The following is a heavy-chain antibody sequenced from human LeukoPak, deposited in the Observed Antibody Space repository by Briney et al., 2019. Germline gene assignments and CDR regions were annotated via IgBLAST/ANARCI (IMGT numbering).Heavy chain of an antibody. CDR3: AREKRPYYYDSSGYYTGWFDP. V-gene: IGHV4-4*07. CDR1: GGSISSYY. D-gene: IGHD3-22*01. Sequence: SETLSLTCTVSGGSISSYYWSWIRQPAGKGLEWIGRIYTSGSTNYNPSLKSRVTMSVDTSKNQFSLKLSSVTAADTAVYYCAREKRPYYYDSSGYYTGWFDPWGQGTLVTVSS. CDR2: IYTSGST. J-gene: IGHJ5*02.